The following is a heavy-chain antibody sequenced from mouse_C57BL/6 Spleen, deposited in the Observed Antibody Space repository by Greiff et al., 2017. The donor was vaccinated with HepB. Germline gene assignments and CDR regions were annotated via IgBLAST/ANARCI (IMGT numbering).Heavy chain of an antibody. CDR3: ARSVTTGVEGPPDWYFDV. V-gene: IGHV1-81*01. CDR2: IYPKSGNT. D-gene: IGHD1-1*01. J-gene: IGHJ1*03. Sequence: QVQLQQPGAELARPGASVKLSCKASGYTFTSYGISWVKQRPGQGLEWIGEIYPKSGNTYYNEKFKGKATLTADKSSSTAYMELSSLTSEDSAVYFGARSVTTGVEGPPDWYFDVWGTGTTVTVSS. CDR1: GYTFTSYG.